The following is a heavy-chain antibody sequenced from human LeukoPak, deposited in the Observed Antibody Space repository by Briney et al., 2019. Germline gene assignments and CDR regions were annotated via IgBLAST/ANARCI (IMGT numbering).Heavy chain of an antibody. J-gene: IGHJ4*02. CDR1: GFTFSSYA. V-gene: IGHV3-30*02. CDR2: IRYDGSNK. D-gene: IGHD3-10*01. Sequence: PGGSLRLSCTASGFTFSSYAMSWVRQAPGKGLEWVAFIRYDGSNKYYADSVKGRFTISRDNSKNTLYLQMNSLRAEDTAVYYCATADSYYPYSFDYSGQGTLVTVSS. CDR3: ATADSYYPYSFDY.